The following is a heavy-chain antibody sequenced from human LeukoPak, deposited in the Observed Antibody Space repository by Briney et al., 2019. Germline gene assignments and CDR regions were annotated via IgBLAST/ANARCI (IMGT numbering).Heavy chain of an antibody. Sequence: PPETLSLTCTVSGGSISSYYWSWIRQPPGKGLEWIGYIYYSGSTSYNPSLKSRVTMSVDTSKKQFSLRLSSVTAADTAVYYCARTPIYYFDNSGYYNWGQGTLVTVSS. CDR2: IYYSGST. J-gene: IGHJ4*02. CDR3: ARTPIYYFDNSGYYN. CDR1: GGSISSYY. V-gene: IGHV4-59*12. D-gene: IGHD3-22*01.